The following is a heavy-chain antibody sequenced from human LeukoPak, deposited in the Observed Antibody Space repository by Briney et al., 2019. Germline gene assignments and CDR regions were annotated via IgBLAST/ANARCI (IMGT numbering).Heavy chain of an antibody. CDR1: GFIFRSHA. V-gene: IGHV3-64D*06. CDR3: VVQGWVFRAPTQYYFDY. D-gene: IGHD1-1*01. CDR2: ISSNGGSR. Sequence: GGSLRLSCSAAGFIFRSHAMHWVRQAPGKGLEYVSAISSNGGSRYYADSVKGRFTISRDNSKNTLYLQMSSLRAEDTAVYYCVVQGWVFRAPTQYYFDYWGQGTLVTVSS. J-gene: IGHJ4*02.